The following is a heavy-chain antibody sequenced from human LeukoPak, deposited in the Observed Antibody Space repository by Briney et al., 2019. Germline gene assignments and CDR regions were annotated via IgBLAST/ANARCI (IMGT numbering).Heavy chain of an antibody. V-gene: IGHV3-49*04. CDR2: IRSKAYGGTT. D-gene: IGHD5-18*01. CDR1: GFIFGDYA. CDR3: TRDVPHRYSPELSYYFDY. Sequence: PGGSLRLSCTASGFIFGDYAMSWVRQAPGKGLEWVGFIRSKAYGGTTEYAASVKGRFTISRDDSKSIAYLQMNSLTTEDTAVYYCTRDVPHRYSPELSYYFDYWGQGTLVTVSS. J-gene: IGHJ4*02.